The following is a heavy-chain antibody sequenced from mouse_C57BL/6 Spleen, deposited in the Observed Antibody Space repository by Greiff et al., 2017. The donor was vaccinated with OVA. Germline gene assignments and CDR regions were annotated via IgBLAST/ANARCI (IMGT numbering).Heavy chain of an antibody. CDR2: IYPGDGDT. D-gene: IGHD3-2*02. J-gene: IGHJ2*01. CDR1: GYAFSSYW. V-gene: IGHV1-80*01. Sequence: QVQLQQSGAELVKPGASVKISCKASGYAFSSYWMNWVKQRPGKGLEWIGQIYPGDGDTNYNGKFKGKATLTADKSSSTAYMQLSSLTSEDSAVYFCARRGTAQAPFFDYWGQGTTLTVSS. CDR3: ARRGTAQAPFFDY.